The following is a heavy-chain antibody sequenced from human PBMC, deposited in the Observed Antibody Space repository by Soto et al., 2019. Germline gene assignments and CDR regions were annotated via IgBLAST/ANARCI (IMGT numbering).Heavy chain of an antibody. CDR2: ISGSGGTT. CDR1: GFTFSSNA. J-gene: IGHJ4*02. D-gene: IGHD3-10*01. V-gene: IGHV3-23*01. CDR3: AKQRAGFGSGSDTYYFDY. Sequence: EVQLLESGGGLVQPGGSLRISCMGSGFTFSSNAMSWVRQAPGKGLEWVSAISGSGGTTYYADSVKGRFAVSRDNSNNTLYLQMNSLRAEDTAVYYCAKQRAGFGSGSDTYYFDYWGQGTLVTVSS.